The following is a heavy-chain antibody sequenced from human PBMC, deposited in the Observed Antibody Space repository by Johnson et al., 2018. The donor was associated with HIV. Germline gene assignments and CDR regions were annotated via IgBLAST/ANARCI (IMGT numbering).Heavy chain of an antibody. J-gene: IGHJ3*02. CDR2: VNWNGDST. V-gene: IGHV3-20*04. CDR1: GFTFDDYG. D-gene: IGHD3-22*01. Sequence: VHLVESGGGVVRPGGSLRLSCAASGFTFDDYGMSWVRQAPGKGLEWVSGVNWNGDSTGYADSVKGRFTISRDNAKNSLYLQMNSLRSEDTALYYCARRSGITMISGDAFDIWGQGTMVTVSS. CDR3: ARRSGITMISGDAFDI.